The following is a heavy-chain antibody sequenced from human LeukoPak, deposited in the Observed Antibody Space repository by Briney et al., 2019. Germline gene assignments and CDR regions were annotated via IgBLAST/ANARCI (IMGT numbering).Heavy chain of an antibody. CDR2: INHSGST. V-gene: IGHV4-34*01. CDR3: ASTGLYGDRGMDV. Sequence: SETLSLTCAVYGGSFSGYYWSWIRQPPGKGLEWIGEINHSGSTNYNPSLKSRVTISVDTSKNQFSLKLSSVTAADTAVYYCASTGLYGDRGMDVWGQGTTVTVSS. J-gene: IGHJ6*02. CDR1: GGSFSGYY. D-gene: IGHD4-17*01.